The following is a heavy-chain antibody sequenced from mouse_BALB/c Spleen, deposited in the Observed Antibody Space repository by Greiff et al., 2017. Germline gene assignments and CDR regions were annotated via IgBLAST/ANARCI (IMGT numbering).Heavy chain of an antibody. CDR2: ISSGGST. J-gene: IGHJ2*01. CDR1: GFTFSSYA. CDR3: ARGRYYGSSGFFDY. Sequence: EVKLVESGGGLVKPGGSLKLSCAASGFTFSSYAMSWVRQTPEKRLEWVASISSGGSTYYPDSVKGRFTISRDNARNILYLQMSSLRSEDTAMYYCARGRYYGSSGFFDYWGQGTTLTVSS. V-gene: IGHV5-6-5*01. D-gene: IGHD1-1*01.